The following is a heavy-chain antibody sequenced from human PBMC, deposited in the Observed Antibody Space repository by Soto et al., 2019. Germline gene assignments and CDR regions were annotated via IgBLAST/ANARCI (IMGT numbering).Heavy chain of an antibody. J-gene: IGHJ4*02. Sequence: QVQLVESGGGVVQPGRSLRLSCAASGFTFSSYAMHWVRQAPGKGLEWVAVISYDGSNKYYADSVKGRFTISRDNSKNTLYQQMNSLRAEDTAVYYCARDREGYLCFRFDYWGQGTLVTVSS. CDR2: ISYDGSNK. CDR3: ARDREGYLCFRFDY. D-gene: IGHD3-16*01. CDR1: GFTFSSYA. V-gene: IGHV3-30-3*01.